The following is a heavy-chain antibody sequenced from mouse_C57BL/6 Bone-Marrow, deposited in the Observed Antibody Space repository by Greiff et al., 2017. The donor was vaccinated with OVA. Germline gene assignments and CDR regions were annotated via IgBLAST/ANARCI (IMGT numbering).Heavy chain of an antibody. CDR2: IHPNSGST. Sequence: QVQLQQPGAELVKPGASVKLSCKASGYTFTSYWMHWVKQRPGQGLEWIVMIHPNSGSTNYTEKFTSKATLTVDKSSSTAYMQLSSLTSEDSAVYYCAEDYYGSSPHWYFDVWGTGTTVTVSS. V-gene: IGHV1-64*01. J-gene: IGHJ1*03. CDR1: GYTFTSYW. D-gene: IGHD1-1*01. CDR3: AEDYYGSSPHWYFDV.